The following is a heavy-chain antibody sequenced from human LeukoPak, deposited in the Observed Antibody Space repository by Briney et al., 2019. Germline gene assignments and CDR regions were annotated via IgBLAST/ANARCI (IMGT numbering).Heavy chain of an antibody. V-gene: IGHV3-21*01. CDR1: GFIFKNEW. J-gene: IGHJ4*02. CDR3: ARVPNVVGSSWYGTDY. D-gene: IGHD6-13*01. Sequence: AGGSLRLSCAASGFIFKNEWMTWVRQAPGKGLEWVSSISSSSSYIYYADSVKGRFTISRDNAKNSLYLQMNSLRAEDTAVYYCARVPNVVGSSWYGTDYWGQGTLVTVSS. CDR2: ISSSSSYI.